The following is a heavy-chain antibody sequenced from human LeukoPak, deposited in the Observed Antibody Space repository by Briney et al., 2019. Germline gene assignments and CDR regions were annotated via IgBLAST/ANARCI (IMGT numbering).Heavy chain of an antibody. CDR3: ARAAGYSSSGYYYYYYMDV. CDR2: ISSNGGST. CDR1: GFTFSSYA. J-gene: IGHJ6*03. D-gene: IGHD6-13*01. Sequence: GGSLRLSCAASGFTFSSYAMHWVRQAPGKGLEYVSAISSNGGSTYYANSVKGRFTISRDNAKNSLYLQMNSLRAEDTAVYYCARAAGYSSSGYYYYYYMDVWGKGTTVTVSS. V-gene: IGHV3-64*01.